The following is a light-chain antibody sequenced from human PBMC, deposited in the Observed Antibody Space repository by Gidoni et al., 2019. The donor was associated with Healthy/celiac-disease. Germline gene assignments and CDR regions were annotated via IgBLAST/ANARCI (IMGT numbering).Light chain of an antibody. V-gene: IGKV3-15*01. Sequence: EIVMTQSPATLSVSPGERATLSCRASQSVSSNLAWYQQKPGQAPRLLIYGASTRATGIPARFSGSGSGTEFTLTISSLQSEDCAVYYCQQYNNWPPGVTFXPXTKVDIK. J-gene: IGKJ3*01. CDR3: QQYNNWPPGVT. CDR2: GAS. CDR1: QSVSSN.